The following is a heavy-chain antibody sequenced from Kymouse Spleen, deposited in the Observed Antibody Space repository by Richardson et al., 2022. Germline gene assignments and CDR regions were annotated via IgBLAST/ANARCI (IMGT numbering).Heavy chain of an antibody. Sequence: QVQLQQWGAGLLKPSETLSLTCAVYGGSFSGYYWSWIRQPPGKGLEWIGEINHSGSTNYNPSLKSRVTISVDTSKNQFSLKLSSVTAADTAVYYCAREGAAQLDYWGQGTLVTVSS. CDR1: GGSFSGYY. D-gene: IGHD6-6*01. V-gene: IGHV4-34*01. CDR3: AREGAAQLDY. CDR2: INHSGST. J-gene: IGHJ4*02.